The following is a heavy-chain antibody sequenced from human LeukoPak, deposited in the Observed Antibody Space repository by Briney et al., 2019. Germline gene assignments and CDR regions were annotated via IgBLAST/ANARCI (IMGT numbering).Heavy chain of an antibody. CDR3: ARDNYSGYDFWSGYYPPFDY. CDR2: ISAYNGNT. J-gene: IGHJ4*02. Sequence: ASVKVSCKASGYTFTIYGISWVRQAPGQGLEWMGWISAYNGNTDYAQKLQGRVTMTTDTSTSTAYMELRSLRSDDTAVYYCARDNYSGYDFWSGYYPPFDYWGQGTLVTVSS. CDR1: GYTFTIYG. D-gene: IGHD3-3*01. V-gene: IGHV1-18*01.